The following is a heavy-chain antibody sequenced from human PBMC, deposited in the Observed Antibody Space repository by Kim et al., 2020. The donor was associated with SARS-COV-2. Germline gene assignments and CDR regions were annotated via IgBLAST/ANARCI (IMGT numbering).Heavy chain of an antibody. Sequence: ASVKVSCKASGYTFTGYYMHWVRQAPGQGLEWMGWINPNSGGTNYAQKFQGRVTMTRDTSISTAYMELSRLKSDDTAVYYCARDLWVYYDTKAGLGYWGQRTLVTVSS. V-gene: IGHV1-2*02. CDR1: GYTFTGYY. CDR2: INPNSGGT. J-gene: IGHJ4*02. CDR3: ARDLWVYYDTKAGLGY. D-gene: IGHD3-22*01.